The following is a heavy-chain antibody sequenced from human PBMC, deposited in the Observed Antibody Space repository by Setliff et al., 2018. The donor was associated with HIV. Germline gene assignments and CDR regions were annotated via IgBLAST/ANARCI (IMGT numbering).Heavy chain of an antibody. CDR1: GFTFGDYA. J-gene: IGHJ6*02. D-gene: IGHD3-22*01. V-gene: IGHV3-49*04. CDR2: IRSKAYGGSP. CDR3: TRGPDYYDTNAFYSAYDYYYGLDV. Sequence: PGGSLRLSCTASGFTFGDYAMSWVRQAPGKGLEWVGFIRSKAYGGSPEYAASVKGRFAISRDDSENIAYLQMNNLKIDDSGIYYCTRGPDYYDTNAFYSAYDYYYGLDVWGQGTTVTVS.